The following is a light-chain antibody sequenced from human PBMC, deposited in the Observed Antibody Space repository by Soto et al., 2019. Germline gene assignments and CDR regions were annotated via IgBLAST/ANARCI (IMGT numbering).Light chain of an antibody. CDR1: SSDVGGYNY. J-gene: IGLJ2*01. CDR3: QTWCTGFQV. CDR2: EVS. V-gene: IGLV2-14*01. Sequence: QSALTQPASVSGSPGQSITISCTGTSSDVGGYNYVSWYQQHPGKAPKLMIYEVSNRPSGVSNRFSGSKSGNTASLTISGLHAEDEADYYCQTWCTGFQVFGGGTKLTVL.